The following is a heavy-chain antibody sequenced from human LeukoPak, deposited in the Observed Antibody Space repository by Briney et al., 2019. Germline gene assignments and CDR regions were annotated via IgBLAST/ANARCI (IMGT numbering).Heavy chain of an antibody. CDR3: ARRKGCSGGSCYGDTFDY. Sequence: SETLSLTCSVSGDSIATYYWSWIRQPPGKGLEWIGYISYSGSPYYNPSLKSRDTMSVDTSKNQFSLKLSSVTAADTAVYYCARRKGCSGGSCYGDTFDYWGQGTLVTVSS. J-gene: IGHJ4*02. D-gene: IGHD2-15*01. CDR2: ISYSGSP. V-gene: IGHV4-59*08. CDR1: GDSIATYY.